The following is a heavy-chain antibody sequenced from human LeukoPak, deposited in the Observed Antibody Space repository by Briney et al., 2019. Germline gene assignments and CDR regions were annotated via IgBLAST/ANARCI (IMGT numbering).Heavy chain of an antibody. CDR2: IYYSGST. D-gene: IGHD3-22*01. Sequence: PSETLSLTCTVSGGSISSGGYYWSWIRQHPGEGLEWIGYIYYSGSTYYNPSLKSRVTISVDTSKNQFSLKLSSVTAADTAVYYCARGPRGYYYDSSAEYWGQGTLVTVSS. CDR1: GGSISSGGYY. CDR3: ARGPRGYYYDSSAEY. V-gene: IGHV4-31*03. J-gene: IGHJ4*02.